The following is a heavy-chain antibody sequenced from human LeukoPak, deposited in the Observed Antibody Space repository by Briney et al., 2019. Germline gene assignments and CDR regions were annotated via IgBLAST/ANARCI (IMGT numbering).Heavy chain of an antibody. CDR2: ISYEGSNK. D-gene: IGHD3-10*01. J-gene: IGHJ4*02. V-gene: IGHV3-30-3*01. CDR3: ARDRESYGSGSYPLY. Sequence: PGRSLRLSCGDSGLTFSTYAMHWVRQAPGKGLEWVAVISYEGSNKYYADSVKGRFTISRDNSKNTLYLQMNSLRAEDTAVYYCARDRESYGSGSYPLYWGQGTLVTVSS. CDR1: GLTFSTYA.